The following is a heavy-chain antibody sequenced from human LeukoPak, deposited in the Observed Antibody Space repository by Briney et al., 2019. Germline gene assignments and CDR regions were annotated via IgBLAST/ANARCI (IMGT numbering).Heavy chain of an antibody. V-gene: IGHV1-69*13. Sequence: SVKASCKASGGTFSSYAISWVRQAPGQGLEWMGGIIPIFGTANYAQKFQGRVTITADESTSTAYMELSSLRSEDTAVYYCARVVPAAIGGYYYYYYYMDVWGKGTTITVSS. D-gene: IGHD2-2*02. CDR3: ARVVPAAIGGYYYYYYYMDV. CDR1: GGTFSSYA. J-gene: IGHJ6*03. CDR2: IIPIFGTA.